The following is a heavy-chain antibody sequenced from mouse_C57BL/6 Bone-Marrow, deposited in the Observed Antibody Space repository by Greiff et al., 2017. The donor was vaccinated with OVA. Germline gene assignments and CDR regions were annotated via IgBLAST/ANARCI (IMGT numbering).Heavy chain of an antibody. CDR3: ARHSYYDYPYWYFDV. J-gene: IGHJ1*03. CDR1: GFSLTSYG. CDR2: IWSDGST. Sequence: VQLQQSGPGLVAPSQSLSITCTVSGFSLTSYGVHWVRQPPGKGLEWLVVIWSDGSTTYNSALKSRLSISKDNSKSQVFLKMNSLQTDDTAMYYCARHSYYDYPYWYFDVWGTGTTVTVSS. V-gene: IGHV2-6-1*01. D-gene: IGHD2-4*01.